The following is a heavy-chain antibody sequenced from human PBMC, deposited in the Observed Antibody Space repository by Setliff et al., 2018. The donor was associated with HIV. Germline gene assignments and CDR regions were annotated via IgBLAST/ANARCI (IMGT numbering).Heavy chain of an antibody. D-gene: IGHD7-27*01. CDR2: IFPGDSDT. J-gene: IGHJ4*02. CDR3: TRRRRAPGTGDLEAY. V-gene: IGHV5-51*01. CDR1: GYSFSNYW. Sequence: PGESLKISWKASGYSFSNYWIGWVRQMPGKGLEWMGVIFPGDSDTRYSPSFQGQVTISADRSITTAYLHWSSLQASDTAMYYCTRRRRAPGTGDLEAYWGQGTLVTVSS.